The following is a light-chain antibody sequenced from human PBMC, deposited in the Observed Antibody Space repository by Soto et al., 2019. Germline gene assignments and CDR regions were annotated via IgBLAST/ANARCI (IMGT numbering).Light chain of an antibody. CDR2: KAS. CDR1: QSISTW. V-gene: IGKV1-5*03. Sequence: DIQMTQSPSILSASVGDRVTITCRASQSISTWLAWYQQKPGKAPKLLIYKASSLESGVPSRFSGSGSGTEFTLTISSLQPDDSATYYCQQYSSLYTFGQGTKLEIK. CDR3: QQYSSLYT. J-gene: IGKJ2*01.